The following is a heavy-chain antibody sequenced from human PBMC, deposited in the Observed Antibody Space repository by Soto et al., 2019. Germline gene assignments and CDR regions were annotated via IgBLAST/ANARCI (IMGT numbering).Heavy chain of an antibody. CDR2: IYYSGST. J-gene: IGHJ4*02. V-gene: IGHV4-31*03. CDR1: GGSISSGGYY. CDR3: ARRKGTMIVVAPFDY. D-gene: IGHD3-22*01. Sequence: PSETLSLTCTVSGGSISSGGYYWSWIRQHPGKGLEWIGYIYYSGSTYYNPSLKSRVTISVDTSKNQFSLKLSSVTAADTAVYYCARRKGTMIVVAPFDYWGQGTLVTVSS.